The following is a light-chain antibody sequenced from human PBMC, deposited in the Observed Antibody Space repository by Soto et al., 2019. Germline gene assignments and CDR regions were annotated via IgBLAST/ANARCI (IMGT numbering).Light chain of an antibody. CDR1: SSNIGSHT. V-gene: IGLV1-44*01. CDR2: TNN. CDR3: ATRDDSLNGWV. Sequence: QSVLTQPPSASGTPGQRVTISCSGGSSNIGSHTVSWYPQLPGTAPKLLMYTNNQRPSGVPDRFSGSKSGTSASLAISGLQSEDEADYYCATRDDSLNGWVFGGGTKLPVL. J-gene: IGLJ3*02.